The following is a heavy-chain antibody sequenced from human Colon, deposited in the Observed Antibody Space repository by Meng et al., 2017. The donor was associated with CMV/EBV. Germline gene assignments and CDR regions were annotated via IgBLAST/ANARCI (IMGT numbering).Heavy chain of an antibody. CDR3: VRESQSGSYIYLQH. CDR2: ISAYTGDT. CDR1: GYTFTNYG. Sequence: QVQLVQSGAEVKKPGASVNVSCKASGYTFTNYGISWVRQAPGQGLEWMGWISAYTGDTYCAQKFQGRVTMTTDTSTSTAYMELRSLRSDDTAVYYCVRESQSGSYIYLQHWGQGTLVTVSS. V-gene: IGHV1-18*01. D-gene: IGHD1-26*01. J-gene: IGHJ1*01.